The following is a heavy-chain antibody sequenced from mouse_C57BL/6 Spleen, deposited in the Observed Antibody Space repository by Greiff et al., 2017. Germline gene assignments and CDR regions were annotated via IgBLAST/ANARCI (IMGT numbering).Heavy chain of an antibody. V-gene: IGHV1-80*01. Sequence: QVQLKESGAELVKPGASVKISCKASGYAFSSYWMNWVKQRPGKGLEWIGQIYPGDGDTNYNGKFKGKATLTADKSSSTAYMQLSSLTSEDSAVYFCARGGNTVVDFDYWGQGTTLTVSS. J-gene: IGHJ2*01. CDR3: ARGGNTVVDFDY. CDR1: GYAFSSYW. CDR2: IYPGDGDT. D-gene: IGHD1-1*01.